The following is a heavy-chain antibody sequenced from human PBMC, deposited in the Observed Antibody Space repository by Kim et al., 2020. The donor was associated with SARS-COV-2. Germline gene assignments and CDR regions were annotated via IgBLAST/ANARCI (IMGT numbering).Heavy chain of an antibody. Sequence: SETLSLTCTVSSHSTSGGYYWGWIRQSPGKGLEWIGSVHQSSMTYYNPSLRSRVTISIDTSKNQFSLRLNSVTAADTAVYYCTSKYYYDTSGYYYADWWGQGTLVTVSS. V-gene: IGHV4-38-2*02. CDR1: SHSTSGGYY. CDR3: TSKYYYDTSGYYYADW. J-gene: IGHJ4*02. CDR2: VHQSSMT. D-gene: IGHD3-22*01.